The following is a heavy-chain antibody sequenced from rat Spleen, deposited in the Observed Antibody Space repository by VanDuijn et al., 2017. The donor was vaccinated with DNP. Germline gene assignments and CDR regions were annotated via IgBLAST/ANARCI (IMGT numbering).Heavy chain of an antibody. CDR2: ISTGGVNT. J-gene: IGHJ2*01. CDR1: GFTFSDYY. V-gene: IGHV5-25*01. Sequence: EVQLVESGGGLVQPGRSLKLSCAASGFTFSDYYMAWVRQAPTKGLEWVASISTGGVNTYYRDSVKGRFTISRDNAKSTLYLQMNSLRSEDTATYYCARGSGTYFDYWGQGVMVTVSS. CDR3: ARGSGTYFDY. D-gene: IGHD5-1*01.